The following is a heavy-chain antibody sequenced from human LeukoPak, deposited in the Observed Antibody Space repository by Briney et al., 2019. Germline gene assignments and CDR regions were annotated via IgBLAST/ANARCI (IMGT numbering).Heavy chain of an antibody. V-gene: IGHV4-39*01. J-gene: IGHJ6*03. D-gene: IGHD4-11*01. CDR3: ARHHSSYVYYYYYYMDV. CDR2: IYYSGST. Sequence: SETLSLTCTVSGGSISSSSYYWGWIRQPPGKGLEWIGSIYYSGSTYYNPSLKSRVTISVDTSKNQFSLKLSSVTAADTAVYYCARHHSSYVYYYYYYMDVWGKGTTVTVSS. CDR1: GGSISSSSYY.